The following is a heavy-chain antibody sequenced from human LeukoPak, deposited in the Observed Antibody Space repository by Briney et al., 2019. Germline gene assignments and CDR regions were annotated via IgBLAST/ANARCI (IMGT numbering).Heavy chain of an antibody. D-gene: IGHD2-2*01. CDR3: ARGEMGYCSSTSCYYYYYYGMDV. J-gene: IGHJ6*02. V-gene: IGHV4-34*01. CDR1: GGSFSGYY. CDR2: INHSGST. Sequence: SGTLSLTCAVYGGSFSGYYWSWIRQPPGKGLEWIGEINHSGSTNYNPSLKSRVTISVDTSKNQFSLKLSSVTAADMAVYYCARGEMGYCSSTSCYYYYYYGMDVWGQGTTVTVSS.